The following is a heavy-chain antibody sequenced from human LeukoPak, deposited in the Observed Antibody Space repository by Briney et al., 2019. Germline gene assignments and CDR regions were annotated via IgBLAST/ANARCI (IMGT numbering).Heavy chain of an antibody. V-gene: IGHV1-46*01. J-gene: IGHJ4*02. CDR1: GYTFTNYY. CDR3: ARKPAGYFDY. D-gene: IGHD3-9*01. CDR2: INPSGGST. Sequence: ASVNVSCTASGYTFTNYYIHWVRQAPGQGLEWMGIINPSGGSTSYAQRFQGRPIMTRDTSTSTAYMELSSLRSEDTAVYYCARKPAGYFDYWGQGTLVTVSS.